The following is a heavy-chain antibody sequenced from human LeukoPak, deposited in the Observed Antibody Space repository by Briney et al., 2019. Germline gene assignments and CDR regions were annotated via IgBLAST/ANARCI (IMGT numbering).Heavy chain of an antibody. CDR1: GYSFTSHW. V-gene: IGHV5-51*01. CDR3: ARPYGSGGKAYYFDY. Sequence: RGESLKISCKGSGYSFTSHWIGWVRQMPGKGLEWMGIIYPGDSDTRYSPSFQGQVTISADKSISTAYLQWSSLKASDTAMYYCARPYGSGGKAYYFDYWGQGTLVTVSS. D-gene: IGHD3-10*01. CDR2: IYPGDSDT. J-gene: IGHJ4*02.